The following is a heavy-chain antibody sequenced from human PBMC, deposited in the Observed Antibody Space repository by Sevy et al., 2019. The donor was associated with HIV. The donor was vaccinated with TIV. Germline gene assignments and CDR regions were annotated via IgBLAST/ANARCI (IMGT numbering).Heavy chain of an antibody. Sequence: GGSLRLSCVGSGITFSYYSMNWVRQAPGKGLEWVSSISSSSSNIYYADSVKGRFTISRDNAKKSLYLQMNSLRAEDTAVYYCARDRAGSGSSGGYGMDVWGQGTTVTVSS. J-gene: IGHJ6*02. V-gene: IGHV3-21*01. CDR3: ARDRAGSGSSGGYGMDV. D-gene: IGHD3-10*01. CDR2: ISSSSSNI. CDR1: GITFSYYS.